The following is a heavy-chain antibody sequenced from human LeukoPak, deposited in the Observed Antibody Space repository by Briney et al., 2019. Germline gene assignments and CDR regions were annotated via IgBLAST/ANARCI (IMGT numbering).Heavy chain of an antibody. V-gene: IGHV3-11*06. CDR2: ISSHSIST. J-gene: IGHJ1*01. CDR1: GFTFNDSY. CDR3: AILIIPSELFQQ. Sequence: GGSLRLSCAASGFTFNDSYMSWIRQAPGKGLEWLSYISSHSISTNYADSVKGRFTSCRDNAKNSLYLQMNSLRAKDTAVYYCAILIIPSELFQQWGQGTLVTVSS. D-gene: IGHD3-16*01.